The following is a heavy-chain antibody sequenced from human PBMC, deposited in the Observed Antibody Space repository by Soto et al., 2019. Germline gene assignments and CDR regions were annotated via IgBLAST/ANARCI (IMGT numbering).Heavy chain of an antibody. Sequence: SETLSLTCTVSGSSISSSSYYWGWIRQPPGKGLEWIGSIYYSGSTYYNPSLKSRVTISVDTSKNQFSLKLSSVTAADTAVYYCARRLYYDSSGFEGGGMDVWGQGTTVTVSS. CDR2: IYYSGST. CDR3: ARRLYYDSSGFEGGGMDV. D-gene: IGHD3-22*01. V-gene: IGHV4-39*01. J-gene: IGHJ6*02. CDR1: GSSISSSSYY.